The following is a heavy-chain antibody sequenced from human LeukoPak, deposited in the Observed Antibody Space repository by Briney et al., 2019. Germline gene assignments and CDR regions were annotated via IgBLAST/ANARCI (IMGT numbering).Heavy chain of an antibody. CDR2: ISVYNGKA. J-gene: IGHJ4*02. D-gene: IGHD2-2*01. Sequence: ASVKVSCKASGYTFTSYGISWLRQAPGQGLEWMGWISVYNGKANYAQKVQGRVTMTADTSTSAAYMELRSLTSDDTAVYYCARVGSYCTSTSCFDYWGQGTLVTVSS. CDR1: GYTFTSYG. CDR3: ARVGSYCTSTSCFDY. V-gene: IGHV1-18*01.